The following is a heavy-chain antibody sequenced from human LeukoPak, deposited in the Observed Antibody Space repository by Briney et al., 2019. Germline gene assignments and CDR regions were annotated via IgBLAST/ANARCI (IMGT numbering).Heavy chain of an antibody. J-gene: IGHJ4*02. CDR1: GFTSSSYW. V-gene: IGHV3-74*01. CDR2: INTDGSST. D-gene: IGHD6-19*01. CDR3: ARARWLVPFDY. Sequence: GGSLRLSCAASGFTSSSYWMHWVRQDPGKGLVWVSRINTDGSSTSYADSVKGRFTISRDNAKNTLYLQMNSLRAEDTAVYYCARARWLVPFDYWGQGTLVAVTS.